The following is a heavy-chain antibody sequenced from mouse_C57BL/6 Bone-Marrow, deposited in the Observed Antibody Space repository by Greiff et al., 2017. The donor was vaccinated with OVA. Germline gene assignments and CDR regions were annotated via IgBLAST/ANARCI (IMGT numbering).Heavy chain of an antibody. CDR1: GYTFTSYW. Sequence: QVQLQQPGAELVKPGASVKMSCKASGYTFTSYWITWVKQRPGQGLEWIGDIYPGSGSTNYNEKFKSKATLTVDTSSSTAYMQLSSLTSEDSAVYYCARYRGNYVFYYFDDWGQGATLTVSS. V-gene: IGHV1-55*01. CDR3: ARYRGNYVFYYFDD. D-gene: IGHD2-1*01. CDR2: IYPGSGST. J-gene: IGHJ2*01.